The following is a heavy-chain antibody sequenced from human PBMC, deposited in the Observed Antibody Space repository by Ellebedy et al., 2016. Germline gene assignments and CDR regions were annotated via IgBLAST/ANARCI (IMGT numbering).Heavy chain of an antibody. J-gene: IGHJ6*02. D-gene: IGHD4-17*01. V-gene: IGHV1-69*13. CDR2: IIPIFGTA. Sequence: SVKVSCXASAGTFISYAISWVRQAPGQGLEWMGGIIPIFGTANYAQKFQGRVTITADESTRTAYMELSSLGSEDTAVYYCARDTGTVTTDWAHYYYYGMDVWGQGTTVTVSS. CDR1: AGTFISYA. CDR3: ARDTGTVTTDWAHYYYYGMDV.